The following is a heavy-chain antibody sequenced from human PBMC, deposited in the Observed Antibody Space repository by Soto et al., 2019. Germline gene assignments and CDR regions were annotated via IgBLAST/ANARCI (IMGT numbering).Heavy chain of an antibody. J-gene: IGHJ3*02. V-gene: IGHV3-23*01. CDR2: ISGSGGST. CDR1: GFTFSSYA. Sequence: GGSLRLSCAASGFTFSSYAMSWVRQAPGKGLEWVSAISGSGGSTYYADSVKGRFTISRDNSKNTLYLQMNSLRAEDTAVYYCAKDPRYCSSTSCSPSGVAFDIWGQGTMVTVSS. D-gene: IGHD2-2*01. CDR3: AKDPRYCSSTSCSPSGVAFDI.